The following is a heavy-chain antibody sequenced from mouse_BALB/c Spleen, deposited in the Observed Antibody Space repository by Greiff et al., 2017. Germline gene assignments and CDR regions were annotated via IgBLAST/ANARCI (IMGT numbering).Heavy chain of an antibody. Sequence: VKVVESGPGLVAPSQSLSITCTVSGFSLTSYGVHWVRQPPGKGLEWLGVIWAGGSTNYNSALMSRLSISKDNSKIQVFLKMNSLQTDDTAMYYCSRDRDDGYYVAYWGQGTLVTVSA. CDR1: GFSLTSYG. D-gene: IGHD2-3*01. J-gene: IGHJ3*01. CDR3: SRDRDDGYYVAY. V-gene: IGHV2-9*02. CDR2: IWAGGST.